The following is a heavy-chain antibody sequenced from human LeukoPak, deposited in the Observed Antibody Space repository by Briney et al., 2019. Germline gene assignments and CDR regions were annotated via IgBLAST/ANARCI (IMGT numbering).Heavy chain of an antibody. CDR1: GYTFTSYD. CDR3: ARGAVTSSWYYYYYYMDV. CDR2: MNPNSGNT. V-gene: IGHV1-8*01. J-gene: IGHJ6*03. Sequence: ASVTVSCKASGYTFTSYDINWVRQAPGQGLEWMGRMNPNSGNTGYAQKFQGRVTMTRNTSISTAYMELSSLRSEDTAVYYCARGAVTSSWYYYYYYMDVWGKGTTVTISS. D-gene: IGHD4-17*01.